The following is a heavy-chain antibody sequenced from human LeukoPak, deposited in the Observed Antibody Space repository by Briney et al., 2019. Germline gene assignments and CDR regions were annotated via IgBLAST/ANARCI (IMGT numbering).Heavy chain of an antibody. CDR1: GDSVSNNSAT. CDR2: TYYRSKWYN. D-gene: IGHD1-26*01. V-gene: IGHV6-1*01. Sequence: SQTLSLTCVISGDSVSNNSATWNWIRQSPSRGLEWLGRTYYRSKWYNDYAVSVKSRISISPDTSKNQFSLQLNSVTPEDTAVFYCAKAGVGAFPRAFDYWGQGTLVTVSP. J-gene: IGHJ4*02. CDR3: AKAGVGAFPRAFDY.